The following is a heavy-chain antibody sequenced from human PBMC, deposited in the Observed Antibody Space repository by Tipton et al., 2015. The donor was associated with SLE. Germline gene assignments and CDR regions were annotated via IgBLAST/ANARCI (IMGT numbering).Heavy chain of an antibody. V-gene: IGHV3-23*01. CDR3: ARDGSGYNYGFFFDF. CDR2: IGQKGIYT. J-gene: IGHJ4*02. D-gene: IGHD5-24*01. Sequence: GSLRLSCTASGFNFGNFAMTWVRQAPGKGLEWVSTIGQKGIYTHYTDSVRGRFTISRDNSNNTMVLQMNSLVAEDTATYYCARDGSGYNYGFFFDFWGLGSLVAVS. CDR1: GFNFGNFA.